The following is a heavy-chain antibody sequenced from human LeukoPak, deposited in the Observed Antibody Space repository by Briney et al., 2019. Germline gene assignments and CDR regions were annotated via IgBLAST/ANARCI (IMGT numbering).Heavy chain of an antibody. CDR1: GGSFSGYY. J-gene: IGHJ5*02. Sequence: PSETLSLTCAVYGGSFSGYYWSWIRQPPGKGLEWIGEINHSGSTNYNPPLKSRVTISVDTSKNQFSLKLSSVTAADTAVYYCARGLHDILTAWFDPWGQGTLVTVSS. CDR3: ARGLHDILTAWFDP. V-gene: IGHV4-34*01. CDR2: INHSGST. D-gene: IGHD3-9*01.